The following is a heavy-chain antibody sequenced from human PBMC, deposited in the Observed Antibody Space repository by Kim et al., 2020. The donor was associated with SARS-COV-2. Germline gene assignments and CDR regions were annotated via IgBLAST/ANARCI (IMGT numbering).Heavy chain of an antibody. CDR3: AKDLGGVTGTTGYYYGM. CDR1: GFTFSSYG. J-gene: IGHJ6*01. D-gene: IGHD1-20*01. Sequence: GGSLRLSCAASGFTFSSYGMHWVRQAPGKGLEWVAVISYDGSNKYYADSVKGRFTISRDNSKNTLYLQMNSLRAEDTAVYYCAKDLGGVTGTTGYYYGM. V-gene: IGHV3-30*18. CDR2: ISYDGSNK.